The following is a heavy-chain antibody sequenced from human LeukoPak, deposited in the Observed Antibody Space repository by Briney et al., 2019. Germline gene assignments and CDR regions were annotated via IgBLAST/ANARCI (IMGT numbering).Heavy chain of an antibody. CDR1: GFTFSDYY. Sequence: GGSLRLSCAASGFTFSDYYMSWIRQAPGKGLEWDSYISSSGSTIYYADSVKGRFTISRDNAKNSLYLQMNSLRAEDTAVYYCARGFRRGYSYGHNFDYWGQGTLVTVSS. CDR3: ARGFRRGYSYGHNFDY. V-gene: IGHV3-11*04. J-gene: IGHJ4*02. D-gene: IGHD5-18*01. CDR2: ISSSGSTI.